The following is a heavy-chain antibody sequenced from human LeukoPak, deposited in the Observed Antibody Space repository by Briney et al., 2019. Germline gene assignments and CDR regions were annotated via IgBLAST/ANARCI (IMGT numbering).Heavy chain of an antibody. D-gene: IGHD3-10*01. CDR2: INSDSSTM. CDR3: ARDNLWAFDI. Sequence: GGSLRLSCEASGFTFSSYSMNWVRQAPGKGLEWVSNINSDSSTMYYADSVKGRFSISRDSAKNSLFLPMNSLRDEDTAVYYCARDNLWAFDIWGQGTMVTVSS. V-gene: IGHV3-48*02. J-gene: IGHJ3*02. CDR1: GFTFSSYS.